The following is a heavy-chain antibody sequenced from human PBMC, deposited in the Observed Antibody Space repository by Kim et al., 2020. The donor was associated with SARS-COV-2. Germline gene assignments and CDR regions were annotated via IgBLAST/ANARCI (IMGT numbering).Heavy chain of an antibody. CDR3: ARWGGANSGMDV. CDR1: GFTFSSYS. CDR2: ISRSSSNI. J-gene: IGHJ6*02. D-gene: IGHD3-10*01. Sequence: GGSLRLSCAASGFTFSSYSMHWVRQAPGKGLEWVSYISRSSSNIDYADSVKGRFTISRDNAKNSLYLQMNSLRDEDTAVYYCARWGGANSGMDVWGQGTTVTVSS. V-gene: IGHV3-48*02.